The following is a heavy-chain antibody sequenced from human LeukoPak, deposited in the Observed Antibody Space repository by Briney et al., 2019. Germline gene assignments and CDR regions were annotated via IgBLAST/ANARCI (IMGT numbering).Heavy chain of an antibody. CDR3: ARNDYGGAFDI. CDR1: GGSISSSSYY. V-gene: IGHV4-39*07. J-gene: IGHJ3*02. Sequence: SETLSLTCTVSGGSISSSSYYWGWIRQPPGKGLEWIGSIYYSGSTYYNPSLKSRVTISVDTSKNQFSLKLSSVTAADTAVYYCARNDYGGAFDIWGQGTMVTASS. D-gene: IGHD4-23*01. CDR2: IYYSGST.